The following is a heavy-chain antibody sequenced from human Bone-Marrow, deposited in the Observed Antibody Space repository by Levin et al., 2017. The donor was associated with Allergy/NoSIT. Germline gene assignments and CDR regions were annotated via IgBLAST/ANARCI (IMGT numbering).Heavy chain of an antibody. D-gene: IGHD6-13*01. Sequence: SCTVSGASISSSIYFWAWIRQTPGKGLEWIGNIDYSGKTYYKPSLQSRVTVSVDTSKNQFSLKLSSVTAADTAVYFCARHIPPEISTWGPYYFDFWGQGTLVTVSS. CDR3: ARHIPPEISTWGPYYFDF. V-gene: IGHV4-39*01. CDR2: IDYSGKT. J-gene: IGHJ4*02. CDR1: GASISSSIYF.